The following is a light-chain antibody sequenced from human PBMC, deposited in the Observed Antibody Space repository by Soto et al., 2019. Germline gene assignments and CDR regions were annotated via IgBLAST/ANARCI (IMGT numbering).Light chain of an antibody. CDR3: QQFGPSSQT. J-gene: IGKJ1*01. CDR2: GAS. Sequence: EIVLTQSPGTLSLSPGERATLSCRASQSISSLYLAWYQQKPGQAPRLLIYGASSRATGIPDRFSGSGSGTEFTLTISRLEPEDFAVYYCQQFGPSSQTFGQGTQVEIK. CDR1: QSISSLY. V-gene: IGKV3-20*01.